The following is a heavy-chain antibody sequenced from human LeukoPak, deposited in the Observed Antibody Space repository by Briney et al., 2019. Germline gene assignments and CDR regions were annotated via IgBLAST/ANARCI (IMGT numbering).Heavy chain of an antibody. D-gene: IGHD3-22*01. CDR3: SRHVVAVGFDY. V-gene: IGHV3-21*01. J-gene: IGHJ4*02. CDR2: ITSSSSYI. CDR1: GFTFSTYS. Sequence: GGSLRLSCAASGFTFSTYSMNWVRQAPGKGLEWVSSITSSSSYIYYADSVKGRFTISRDNAKNSLYLQMNSLRAEDTAVYYCSRHVVAVGFDYWGQGTLVTVSS.